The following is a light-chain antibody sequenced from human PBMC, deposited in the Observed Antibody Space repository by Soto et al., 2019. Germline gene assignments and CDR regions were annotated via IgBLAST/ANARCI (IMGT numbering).Light chain of an antibody. CDR3: QQRSNWPVT. V-gene: IGKV3-11*01. CDR1: QSVSSY. J-gene: IGKJ1*01. CDR2: DAS. Sequence: VLTKSPATLSLSPGERATLSCRASQSVSSYLAWYQQKPGQAPRLLIYDASNRATGIPARFSGSGSGTDFTLTISSLEPEDFAVYYCQQRSNWPVTFGQGTKVDIK.